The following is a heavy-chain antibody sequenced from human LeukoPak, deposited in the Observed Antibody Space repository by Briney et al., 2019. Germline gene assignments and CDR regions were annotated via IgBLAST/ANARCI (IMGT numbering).Heavy chain of an antibody. J-gene: IGHJ5*02. CDR3: ARDNYAGANWFDP. D-gene: IGHD1-7*01. V-gene: IGHV1-69*05. Sequence: SVTVSCKASGGTFSSYAISWVRQAPGQGLEWMGGIIPIFGTANYAQKFQGRVTITTDESTSTAYMELSSLRSEDTAVYYCARDNYAGANWFDPWGQGTLVTVSS. CDR2: IIPIFGTA. CDR1: GGTFSSYA.